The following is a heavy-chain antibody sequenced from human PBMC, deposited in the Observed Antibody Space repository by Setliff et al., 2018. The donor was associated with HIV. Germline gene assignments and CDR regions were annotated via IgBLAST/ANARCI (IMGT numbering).Heavy chain of an antibody. J-gene: IGHJ4*02. Sequence: PGGSLRLSCEASGFTFSRYAMSWVRQAPGKGLEWVSAISGSGGSTYYADSVKGRFTISRDNSKNTLYLQLNSLRAEDTALYYCTRENNFDYWGQGTLVTVSS. V-gene: IGHV3-23*01. CDR2: ISGSGGST. CDR1: GFTFSRYA. CDR3: TRENNFDY.